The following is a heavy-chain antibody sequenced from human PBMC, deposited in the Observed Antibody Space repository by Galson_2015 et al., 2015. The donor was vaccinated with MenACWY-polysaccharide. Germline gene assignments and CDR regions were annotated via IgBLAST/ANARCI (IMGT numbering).Heavy chain of an antibody. CDR2: ISSSGSTI. CDR1: GFTFSSYE. J-gene: IGHJ6*02. CDR3: AREGYYYYYGMDV. Sequence: SLRLSCAASGFTFSSYEMNWVRQAPGKGLEWVSYISSSGSTIYYADSVKGRFTISRDNAKNSLYLQMNSLRAEDTAVYYCAREGYYYYYGMDVWGQGTTVTVSS. V-gene: IGHV3-48*03.